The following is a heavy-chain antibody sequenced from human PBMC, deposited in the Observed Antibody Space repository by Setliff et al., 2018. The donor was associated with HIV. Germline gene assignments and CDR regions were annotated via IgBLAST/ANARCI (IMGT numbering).Heavy chain of an antibody. J-gene: IGHJ4*02. V-gene: IGHV5-51*01. CDR1: GYSFTSYW. Sequence: LKISCKGSGYSFTSYWIGWVRQMPGKGLEWMGIIYPGDSDTRYSPSFQGQVTLSADKSISTAYLQWSSLKASDTAMYYCARHLIPGDPRYSSSWYYWGQGTLVTVSS. CDR2: IYPGDSDT. D-gene: IGHD6-13*01. CDR3: ARHLIPGDPRYSSSWYY.